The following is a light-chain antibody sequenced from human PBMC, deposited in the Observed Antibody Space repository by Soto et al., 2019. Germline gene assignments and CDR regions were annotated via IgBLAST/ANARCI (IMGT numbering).Light chain of an antibody. CDR2: DAS. J-gene: IGKJ5*01. CDR3: QVRTNWSIA. Sequence: EVVLTQSPGTQALSPGEGATLSLRTSRSVRPFLACYQQKPGQTHRLLIYDASNRVTGIPARFSGTGSGTDFTLTINNLEPEDFAVYYCQVRTNWSIAFGRGTRLEI. V-gene: IGKV3-11*01. CDR1: RSVRPF.